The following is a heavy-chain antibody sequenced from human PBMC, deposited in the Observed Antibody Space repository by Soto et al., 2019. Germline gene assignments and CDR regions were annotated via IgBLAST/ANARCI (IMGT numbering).Heavy chain of an antibody. Sequence: QVQLQQWGAGLLKPSETLSLTCAVYGGSFSGYYWSWIRQPPGKGLEWIGEINHSGSTNYNPSLKSRVTISVETSQNQFSLKLSSVTAADTAVYYCARGGVTMIIVVPYPAAFDIWGQGTMVTVSS. D-gene: IGHD3-22*01. CDR3: ARGGVTMIIVVPYPAAFDI. CDR2: INHSGST. V-gene: IGHV4-34*01. CDR1: GGSFSGYY. J-gene: IGHJ3*02.